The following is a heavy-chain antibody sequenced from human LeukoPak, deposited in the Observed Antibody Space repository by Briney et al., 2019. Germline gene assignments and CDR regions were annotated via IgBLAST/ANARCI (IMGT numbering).Heavy chain of an antibody. CDR1: GGSIRSYY. V-gene: IGHV4-59*01. D-gene: IGHD6-13*01. J-gene: IGHJ2*01. Sequence: PSETLSLTCTVSGGSIRSYYWSWIRQPPGKGLEWIGYIYYSGSTNYNPSLKSRVTISVDASKNQFSLKLSSVTAADTAVYYCARVYYSSSYDYWYFDLWGRGTLVTVSS. CDR3: ARVYYSSSYDYWYFDL. CDR2: IYYSGST.